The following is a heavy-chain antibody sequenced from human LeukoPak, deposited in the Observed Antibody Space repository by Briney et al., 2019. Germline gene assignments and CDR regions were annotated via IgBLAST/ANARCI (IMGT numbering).Heavy chain of an antibody. V-gene: IGHV3-53*01. Sequence: GGSLRLSCAVSGFIVSSNYMTWVRQAPGKGLEWVSSLYSGGNTYYAESVRGRFTVSRDKTKNTLYLQMNSLRAEDTAVYYCAKHPHYDILTGWIMDVWGQGTTVTVSS. CDR1: GFIVSSNY. CDR3: AKHPHYDILTGWIMDV. D-gene: IGHD3-9*01. CDR2: LYSGGNT. J-gene: IGHJ6*02.